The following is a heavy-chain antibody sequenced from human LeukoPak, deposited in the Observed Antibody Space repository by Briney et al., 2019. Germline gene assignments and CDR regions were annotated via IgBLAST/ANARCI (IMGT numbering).Heavy chain of an antibody. V-gene: IGHV1-69*13. CDR3: ATDYGSGTYYNAITLDP. J-gene: IGHJ5*02. CDR1: GGTFSSFC. Sequence: SVKVSCKASGGTFSSFCISWVRQAPGQGLEWMGEFIPVFGTPNYAQKFQGRVTITADESTSTGYMELSSLRSEDTAVYYCATDYGSGTYYNAITLDPWGQGTLVTVSS. CDR2: FIPVFGTP. D-gene: IGHD3-10*01.